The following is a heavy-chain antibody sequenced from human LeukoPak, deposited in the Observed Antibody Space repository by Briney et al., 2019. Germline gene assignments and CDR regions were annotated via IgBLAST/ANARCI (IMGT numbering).Heavy chain of an antibody. D-gene: IGHD6-19*01. CDR3: AKGAVAGPTHFDY. Sequence: GSLRLSCAASGFTFSNYGMTWVRQAPGKGLEWVSSSGSAATISYADSVKGRFTISRDNSKNTLSLQMNSLRAEDTAIYYCAKGAVAGPTHFDYWGQGTLVTVSS. CDR2: SGSAATI. J-gene: IGHJ4*02. V-gene: IGHV3-23*01. CDR1: GFTFSNYG.